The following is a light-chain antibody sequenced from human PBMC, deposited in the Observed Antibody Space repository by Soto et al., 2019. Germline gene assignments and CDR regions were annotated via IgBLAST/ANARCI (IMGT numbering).Light chain of an antibody. CDR3: SSCTLNTTRV. V-gene: IGLV2-14*03. J-gene: IGLJ3*02. Sequence: QSALTQPASVSGSPGQTITISCAGTTSDIGSYNFVSWYQQHPNTAPKLIVYEVTNRPLGISSRFSGSRSGNTASLTISGLRTEDEAHYYCSSCTLNTTRVFGGGTKVTVL. CDR2: EVT. CDR1: TSDIGSYNF.